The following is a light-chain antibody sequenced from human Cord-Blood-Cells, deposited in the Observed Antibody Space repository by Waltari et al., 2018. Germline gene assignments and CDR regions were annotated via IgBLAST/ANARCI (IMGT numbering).Light chain of an antibody. CDR1: NIGSKS. CDR2: YDS. V-gene: IGLV3-21*04. Sequence: SYVLPQPPSVSVAPGKTARMTCGGNNIGSKSVHWYQQKPGQAPVLVIYYDSDRPSGIPERFSGSNSGNTATLTISRVEAGDEADYYCQVWDSSSDHWVFGGGTKLTVL. CDR3: QVWDSSSDHWV. J-gene: IGLJ3*02.